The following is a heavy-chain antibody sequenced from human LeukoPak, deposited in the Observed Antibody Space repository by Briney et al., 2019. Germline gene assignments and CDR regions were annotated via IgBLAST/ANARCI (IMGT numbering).Heavy chain of an antibody. D-gene: IGHD4-17*01. Sequence: SVKVSCKASGGTFSSYAISWVRQAPGQGLEWMGRIIPILGIANYAQKFQGRVTITADKSTSTAYKELSSLRSEDTAVYYCARSGSSGYGDYVGFRDAFDIWGQGTMVTVSS. CDR1: GGTFSSYA. CDR3: ARSGSSGYGDYVGFRDAFDI. CDR2: IIPILGIA. V-gene: IGHV1-69*04. J-gene: IGHJ3*02.